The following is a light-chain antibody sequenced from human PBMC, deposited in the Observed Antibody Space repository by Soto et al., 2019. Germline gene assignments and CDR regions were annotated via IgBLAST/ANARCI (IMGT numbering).Light chain of an antibody. CDR2: DVS. CDR3: SSYTSSSTPYV. Sequence: QSALTQPASVSGSPGQSITISCTGTNSDVGGYTYVSWYQQQPGKAPTLMIYDVSNRPSGVSNRFSGSTSGNTASLTISGLQADDEADYYCSSYTSSSTPYVFGTGTKLTVL. V-gene: IGLV2-14*03. CDR1: NSDVGGYTY. J-gene: IGLJ1*01.